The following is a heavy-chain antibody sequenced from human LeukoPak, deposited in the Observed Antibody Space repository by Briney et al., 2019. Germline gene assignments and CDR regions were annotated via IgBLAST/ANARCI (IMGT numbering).Heavy chain of an antibody. CDR2: INHSGST. CDR3: ARLLSSDWYKEAFDI. D-gene: IGHD6-19*01. Sequence: SETLSLTCAVYGGSFSGYYWSWIRQPSGKGLEWIGEINHSGSTNYNPSLKSRVTFSVDTSKNQFSLKLSPVTAADTAVYYCARLLSSDWYKEAFDIWGQGTMVTVSS. V-gene: IGHV4-34*01. J-gene: IGHJ3*02. CDR1: GGSFSGYY.